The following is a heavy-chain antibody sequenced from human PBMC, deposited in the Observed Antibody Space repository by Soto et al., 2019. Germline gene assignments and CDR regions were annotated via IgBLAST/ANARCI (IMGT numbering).Heavy chain of an antibody. D-gene: IGHD6-19*01. CDR1: GFTFSDYY. CDR3: ARERGKQWLVRGANGVVDY. CDR2: ISSSGSTI. Sequence: QVQLVESGGGLVKPGGSLRLSCEASGFTFSDYYMSWIRQAPGKGLEWVSYISSSGSTIYYADSVKGRFTISRDNAKNSLYLQMNSLRSEDTAVYYCARERGKQWLVRGANGVVDYWGQGTLVTVSS. V-gene: IGHV3-11*01. J-gene: IGHJ4*02.